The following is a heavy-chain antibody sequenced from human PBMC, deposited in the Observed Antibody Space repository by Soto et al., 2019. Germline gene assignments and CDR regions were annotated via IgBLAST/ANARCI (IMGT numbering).Heavy chain of an antibody. J-gene: IGHJ4*02. V-gene: IGHV4-30-4*01. Sequence: QVQLQESGPGLVKPSQTLSLNCTGYGGSISSGDYYWSWIRQPPAKGLEWIGCIFYSGSTYYNPSLKSRDNISVDTYKHQCTLKLSSVTAADTAVYYCARKRVTQSDYWGQGNLVTFSS. CDR2: IFYSGST. D-gene: IGHD2-21*02. CDR1: GGSISSGDYY. CDR3: ARKRVTQSDY.